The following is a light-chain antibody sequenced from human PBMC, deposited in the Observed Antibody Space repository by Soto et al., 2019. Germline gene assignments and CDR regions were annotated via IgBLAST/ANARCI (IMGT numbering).Light chain of an antibody. CDR1: QTISSY. CDR3: QQTFRTPHT. V-gene: IGKV1-39*01. Sequence: DIQMTQSPASLSASVGERVTITCRASQTISSYLNWYQQKPGAAPKLLIYSASTLQTGVPSSFSGSGFGTDYTLAIRSLQPADCAIYYCQQTFRTPHTVGQGTKVDI. J-gene: IGKJ2*01. CDR2: SAS.